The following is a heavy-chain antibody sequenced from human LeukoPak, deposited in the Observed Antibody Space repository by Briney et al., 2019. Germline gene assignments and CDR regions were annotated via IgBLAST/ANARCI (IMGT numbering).Heavy chain of an antibody. CDR2: IYYSGST. CDR3: ARGLNNWNLPYNWFDP. CDR1: GGSISSSVYY. D-gene: IGHD1-7*01. Sequence: SETLSLTCTVSGGSISSSVYYWVWIRQPPGKGLEWIGSIYYSGSTYYNPSLKSRVTISVDTSKNQFSLKLSSVTAADTAVYYCARGLNNWNLPYNWFDPWGQGTLVTVSS. J-gene: IGHJ5*02. V-gene: IGHV4-39*07.